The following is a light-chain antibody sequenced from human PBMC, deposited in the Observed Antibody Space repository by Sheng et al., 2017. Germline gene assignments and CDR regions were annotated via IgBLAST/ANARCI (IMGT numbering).Light chain of an antibody. V-gene: IGKV1-39*01. CDR3: QQSYSRT. CDR2: AAS. Sequence: DIQMTQSPSSLSASVGDRVTITCRASQSISSYLNWYQQKPGKAPKLLIYAASSLQSGVPSRFSGSGSGTDFTLTISSLQPEDFATYYCQQSYSRTFGQGTKVE. J-gene: IGKJ1*01. CDR1: QSISSY.